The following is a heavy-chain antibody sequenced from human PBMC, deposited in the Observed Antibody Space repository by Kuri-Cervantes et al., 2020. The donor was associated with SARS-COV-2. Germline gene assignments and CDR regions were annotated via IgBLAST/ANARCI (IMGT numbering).Heavy chain of an antibody. D-gene: IGHD3-10*01. Sequence: ASVKVSCKASGYTFTGYYMHWVRQAPGQGLEWMGWINPNSGGTNYAQKFQGRVTMTRDTSISTAYMELSRLRSDDTAVYYCARVLSSSYYYGMDVWGQGTTVTVS. J-gene: IGHJ6*02. CDR3: ARVLSSSYYYGMDV. V-gene: IGHV1-2*02. CDR2: INPNSGGT. CDR1: GYTFTGYY.